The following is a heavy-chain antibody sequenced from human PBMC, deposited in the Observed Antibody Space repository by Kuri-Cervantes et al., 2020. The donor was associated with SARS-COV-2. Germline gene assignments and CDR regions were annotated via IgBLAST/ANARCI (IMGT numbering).Heavy chain of an antibody. V-gene: IGHV4-34*01. CDR2: VNHSGST. CDR1: GGSFSGYY. Sequence: SQTLSLTCAVYGGSFSGYYWSWIRQPPGKGLEWIGEVNHSGSTNYNPSLKSRVTISVDTSKNQFSLKLSSVTAADTAVYYCARAPYAFDIWGQGTMVTVSS. CDR3: ARAPYAFDI. J-gene: IGHJ3*02.